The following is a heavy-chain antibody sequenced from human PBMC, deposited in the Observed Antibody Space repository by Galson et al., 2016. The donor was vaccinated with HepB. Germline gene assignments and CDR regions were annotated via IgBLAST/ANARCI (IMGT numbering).Heavy chain of an antibody. J-gene: IGHJ6*02. CDR1: GLNFSPYW. D-gene: IGHD3-10*01. CDR2: INSDGSTT. CDR3: ALEKIYVGSLDV. V-gene: IGHV3-74*03. Sequence: SLRLSCAASGLNFSPYWMHWVRQAPGKGLMWLSHINSDGSTTAYADSVRGRFSISRDNAKNTLYLHMNSVRAEDTAVYYCALEKIYVGSLDVWGQGTTVTVSS.